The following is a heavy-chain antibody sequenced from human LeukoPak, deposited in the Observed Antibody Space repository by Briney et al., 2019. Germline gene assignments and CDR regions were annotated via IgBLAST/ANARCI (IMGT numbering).Heavy chain of an antibody. V-gene: IGHV1-8*03. CDR2: MSPNSGNT. CDR1: GYTFTSYD. CDR3: ARGRWELTPYYYYYMDV. Sequence: GASVKVSCKASGYTFTSYDINWVRQATGQGLEWLGWMSPNSGNTGYAQKFQGRVTITRNTSISTAYMELSSLRSEDTAVYYCARGRWELTPYYYYYMDVWGKGTTVTVSS. J-gene: IGHJ6*03. D-gene: IGHD1-26*01.